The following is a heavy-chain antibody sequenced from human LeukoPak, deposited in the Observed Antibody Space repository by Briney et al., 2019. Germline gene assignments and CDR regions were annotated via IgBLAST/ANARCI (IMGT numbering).Heavy chain of an antibody. CDR3: TRVFGGYDVSDS. D-gene: IGHD3-3*01. CDR1: GFTFSSFW. CDR2: IKKDGSQK. Sequence: GGSLRLSCAASGFTFSSFWMSWVRQAPGKGLEWVANIKKDGSQKYYVDSVEGRFTVSRDNAKHSLYLQMDSLRLDDTAVYYCTRVFGGYDVSDSWGQGTRVTVSS. V-gene: IGHV3-7*03. J-gene: IGHJ4*02.